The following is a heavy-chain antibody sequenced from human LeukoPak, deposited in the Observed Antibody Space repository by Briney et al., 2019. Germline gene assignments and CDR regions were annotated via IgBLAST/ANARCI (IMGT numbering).Heavy chain of an antibody. Sequence: SETLSLTCAVSGGSISSYYWSWIRQPPGKGLEWIEYTQYSGSTDYNPSLKTRVSISVDTSKNQFSLKLSSVTAADTAVYYCARGAAGTVPFDYWGQGTLVTVSS. D-gene: IGHD6-13*01. CDR1: GGSISSYY. CDR3: ARGAAGTVPFDY. V-gene: IGHV4-59*08. J-gene: IGHJ4*02. CDR2: TQYSGST.